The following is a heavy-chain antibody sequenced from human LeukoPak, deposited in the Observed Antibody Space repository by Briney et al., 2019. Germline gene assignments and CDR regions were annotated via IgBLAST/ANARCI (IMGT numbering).Heavy chain of an antibody. CDR3: ARVPDSSGNYYYYYYMDV. D-gene: IGHD6-19*01. CDR2: IKQDGSEK. CDR1: GFTFSSYW. J-gene: IGHJ6*03. Sequence: PGGPLRLSCAASGFTFSSYWMSWVRQAPGKGLEWVANIKQDGSEKYYVDSVKGRFTISRDNAKNSLYLQMNSLRAEDTAVYYCARVPDSSGNYYYYYYMDVWGKGTTVTVSS. V-gene: IGHV3-7*01.